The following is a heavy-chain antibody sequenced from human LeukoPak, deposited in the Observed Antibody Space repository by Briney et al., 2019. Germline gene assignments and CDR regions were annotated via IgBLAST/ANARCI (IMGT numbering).Heavy chain of an antibody. CDR3: ARDVEMATIRVYFDY. V-gene: IGHV1-69*13. J-gene: IGHJ4*02. CDR2: IIPIFGTA. Sequence: ASVKVSCKASGGTFSSYAISWVRQAPGQGLEWMGGIIPIFGTANYAQKFQGRVTITADESTSTAYMELSSLRSEDTAVYYCARDVEMATIRVYFDYWGQGTLVTVSS. D-gene: IGHD5-24*01. CDR1: GGTFSSYA.